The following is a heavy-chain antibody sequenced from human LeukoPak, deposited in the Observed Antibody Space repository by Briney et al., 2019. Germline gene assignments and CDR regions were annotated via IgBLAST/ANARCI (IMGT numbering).Heavy chain of an antibody. V-gene: IGHV3-30*18. CDR2: TSYDGSNK. D-gene: IGHD3-22*01. Sequence: PGGSLRLSCAASGFTFSSYGMHWVRQAPGKGLEWVAVTSYDGSNKYYADSVKGRFTISRDNSKNTLYLQMNSLRAEDTAVYYCAKDFGVYYDRYNFDYWGQGTLVTVSS. J-gene: IGHJ4*02. CDR1: GFTFSSYG. CDR3: AKDFGVYYDRYNFDY.